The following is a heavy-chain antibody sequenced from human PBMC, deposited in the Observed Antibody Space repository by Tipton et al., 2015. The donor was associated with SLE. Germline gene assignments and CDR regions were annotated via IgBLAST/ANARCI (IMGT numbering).Heavy chain of an antibody. J-gene: IGHJ3*02. CDR1: GGSISSSSYY. D-gene: IGHD2-15*01. CDR2: IYYSGST. Sequence: LRLSCTVSGGSISSSSYYWGWIRQPPGKGLEWIGSIYYSGSTYYNPSLKSRVTISVDTSKNQFSLKLSSVTAADTAVYYCVLLELPLGYCSGGSCPDAFDIWGQGTMVTVSS. CDR3: VLLELPLGYCSGGSCPDAFDI. V-gene: IGHV4-39*07.